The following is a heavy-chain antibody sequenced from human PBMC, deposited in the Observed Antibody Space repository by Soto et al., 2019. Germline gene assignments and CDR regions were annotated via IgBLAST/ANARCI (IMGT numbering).Heavy chain of an antibody. CDR2: IYYSGST. CDR1: GGSISSGGYC. CDR3: AGYYSDTSGYYLAY. V-gene: IGHV4-31*03. D-gene: IGHD3-22*01. Sequence: PSEIVSLACTVSGGSISSGGYCWSWIRQHPGKGLEWIGYIYYSGSTYYNPSLKSRGAISVDTSENQFSLKLSSVTAADPAVYYCAGYYSDTSGYYLAYRGPRPLVTV. J-gene: IGHJ4*02.